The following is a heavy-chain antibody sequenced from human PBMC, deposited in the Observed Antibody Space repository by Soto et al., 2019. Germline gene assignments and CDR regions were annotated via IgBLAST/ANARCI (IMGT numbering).Heavy chain of an antibody. CDR1: GFTFSSYA. Sequence: EVQLLESGGGLVQPGGSLRLSCAASGFTFSSYAMSWVRQAPGKGLEWVSAISGSGGSTYYADSVKGRFTISRDNSKNTLYLQRNSLRAEDTAVYYCAKVRCSSTSCYPNWFDPWGQGTLVTVSS. D-gene: IGHD2-2*01. J-gene: IGHJ5*02. CDR2: ISGSGGST. CDR3: AKVRCSSTSCYPNWFDP. V-gene: IGHV3-23*01.